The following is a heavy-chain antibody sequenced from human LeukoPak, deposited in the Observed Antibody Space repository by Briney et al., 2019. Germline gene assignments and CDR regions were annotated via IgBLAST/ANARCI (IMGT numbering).Heavy chain of an antibody. D-gene: IGHD6-13*01. CDR1: GFTFSSYA. J-gene: IGHJ5*02. V-gene: IGHV3-23*01. Sequence: PGGSLRLSCAASGFTFSSYAMSWVRQAPGKGLEWVSAISGSGGSTYYADSVKGRFTISRDNSKNTLFLQMNSLRAEDTAVYYCAKDPQAAAGLDWFDPWGQGTLVTVSS. CDR3: AKDPQAAAGLDWFDP. CDR2: ISGSGGST.